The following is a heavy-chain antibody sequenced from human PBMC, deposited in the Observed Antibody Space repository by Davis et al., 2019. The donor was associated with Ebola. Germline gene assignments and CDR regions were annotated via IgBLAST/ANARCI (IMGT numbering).Heavy chain of an antibody. CDR1: GGSISSYY. J-gene: IGHJ3*02. V-gene: IGHV4-59*08. D-gene: IGHD3-3*01. CDR2: IFYSGST. Sequence: SETLSLTCTVSGGSISSYYWSWIRQPPGKGLEWIGYIFYSGSTNYSPSLKSRITISVDTSKNQFSLKLSSVTAADTAVYYCARRTIFSTFDIWGQGTMVTVSS. CDR3: ARRTIFSTFDI.